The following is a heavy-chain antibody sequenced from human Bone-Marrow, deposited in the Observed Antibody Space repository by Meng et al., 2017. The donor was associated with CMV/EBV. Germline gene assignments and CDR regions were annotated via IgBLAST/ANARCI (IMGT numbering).Heavy chain of an antibody. J-gene: IGHJ4*02. CDR1: GGSISSGDYY. D-gene: IGHD5-24*01. Sequence: SETLSLTCAVSGGSISSGDYYWSWIRQPPGKGLEWIGLEWIGSIHYSGSTYYNPSLESRVTVSVDTSKNQFSLKLNSVTAADTAVYYCARLVDGFKDRGVDYWGQGTLVTTSS. CDR3: ARLVDGFKDRGVDY. V-gene: IGHV4-39*07. CDR2: IHYSGST.